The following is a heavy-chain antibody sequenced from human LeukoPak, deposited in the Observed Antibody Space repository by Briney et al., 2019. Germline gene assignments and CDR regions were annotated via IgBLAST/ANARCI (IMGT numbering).Heavy chain of an antibody. CDR2: ISGSGGTT. V-gene: IGHV3-23*01. Sequence: GGSPRLSCAASGFTFSNYAMSWVRQAPGKGLEWVSAISGSGGTTYYADSVKGRFSISRDNSKNTLYLQMDSLRAEDTALYYCARDGSSIVGATWGYDAFDIWGQGTMVTVSS. D-gene: IGHD1-26*01. CDR1: GFTFSNYA. J-gene: IGHJ3*02. CDR3: ARDGSSIVGATWGYDAFDI.